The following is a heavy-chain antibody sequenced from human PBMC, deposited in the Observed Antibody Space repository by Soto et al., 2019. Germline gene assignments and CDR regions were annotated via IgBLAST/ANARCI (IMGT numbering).Heavy chain of an antibody. Sequence: PGESLTISCQGAGYSFTSYWIIWVLQMPGKGLEWMGRIDPSDSYTNYSPSFQGHVTTPADKSISTAYLQWRSLKASDTAMYYCPRMSVLRFSEWNPKFDPWGQGTMVTVSS. CDR3: PRMSVLRFSEWNPKFDP. CDR2: IDPSDSYT. J-gene: IGHJ5*02. D-gene: IGHD3-3*01. V-gene: IGHV5-10-1*01. CDR1: GYSFTSYW.